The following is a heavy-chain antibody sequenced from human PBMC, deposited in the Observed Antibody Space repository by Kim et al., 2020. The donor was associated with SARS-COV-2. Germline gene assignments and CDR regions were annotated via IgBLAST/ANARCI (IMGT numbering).Heavy chain of an antibody. Sequence: THYARSVKGRFTNARDQSTNSMYLQMNSLRAEETARYYCAKGNYLYYMDVWGKGTTVTVSS. J-gene: IGHJ6*03. V-gene: IGHV3-23*01. CDR3: AKGNYLYYMDV. CDR2: T. D-gene: IGHD1-7*01.